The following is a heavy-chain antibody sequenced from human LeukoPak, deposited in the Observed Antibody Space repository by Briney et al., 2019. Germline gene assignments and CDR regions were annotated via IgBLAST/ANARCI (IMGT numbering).Heavy chain of an antibody. CDR3: AKEVLRYFDWPTPDY. D-gene: IGHD3-9*01. J-gene: IGHJ4*02. Sequence: GGSLRLSCAASGFTFSSYGTHWVRQAPGKGLEWVAFIRYDGSNKYYADSVKGRFTISRDNSKNTLYLQMNSLRAEDTAVYYCAKEVLRYFDWPTPDYWGQGTLVTVFS. CDR1: GFTFSSYG. CDR2: IRYDGSNK. V-gene: IGHV3-30*02.